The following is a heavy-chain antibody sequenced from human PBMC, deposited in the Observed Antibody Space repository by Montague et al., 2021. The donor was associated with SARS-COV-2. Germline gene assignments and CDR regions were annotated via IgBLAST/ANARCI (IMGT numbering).Heavy chain of an antibody. CDR1: GFTFSDYA. Sequence: SLRLSCAASGFTFSDYAMAWVRQAPGKGLEWVSILSTTGGSTYYSDSVKGRFIISRDNSKNALYLQMNSLRAEGTARYYCAKDGSVASTGYFDSWGQGTLVTVSS. CDR2: LSTTGGST. D-gene: IGHD4-23*01. J-gene: IGHJ4*02. V-gene: IGHV3-23*01. CDR3: AKDGSVASTGYFDS.